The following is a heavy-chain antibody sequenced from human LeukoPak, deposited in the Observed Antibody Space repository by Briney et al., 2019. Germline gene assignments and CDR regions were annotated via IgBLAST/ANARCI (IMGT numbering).Heavy chain of an antibody. CDR2: IYYSGST. CDR3: ARDRPNDYGDKGWFDP. Sequence: PSETLSLTCTVSGGSISSYYWSWIRQPPGKGLEWIGYIYYSGSTNCNPSLKSRVTISVDTSKNQFSLKLSSVTAADTAVYYCARDRPNDYGDKGWFDPWGQGTLVTVSS. CDR1: GGSISSYY. V-gene: IGHV4-59*01. D-gene: IGHD4-17*01. J-gene: IGHJ5*02.